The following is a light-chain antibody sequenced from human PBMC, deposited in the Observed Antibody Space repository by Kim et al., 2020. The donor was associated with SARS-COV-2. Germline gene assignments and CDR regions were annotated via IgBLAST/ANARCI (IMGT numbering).Light chain of an antibody. V-gene: IGLV3-25*03. J-gene: IGLJ3*02. CDR2: KDS. CDR3: QSADSSGTYWV. Sequence: SYELTQPSSVSVSPGQTARITCSGDALPKQYAYWYQQKPGQAPVLVIYKDSERPSGIPERFSGSSSGTTVTLTISGVQAEDEADYYCQSADSSGTYWVFGGGTQLTDL. CDR1: ALPKQY.